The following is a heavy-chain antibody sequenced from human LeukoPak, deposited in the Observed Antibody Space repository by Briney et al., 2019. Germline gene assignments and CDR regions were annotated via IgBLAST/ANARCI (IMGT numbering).Heavy chain of an antibody. V-gene: IGHV4-4*02. Sequence: GSLRLSCAASGFSFSSYWMSWVRQAPGKGLEWIGEIYHSGSTNYNPSLKSRVTISVDTSKNQFSLKLSSVTAADTAVYYCARLPKHRYSGSYYFDYWGQGTLVTVSS. CDR1: GFSFSSYW. CDR3: ARLPKHRYSGSYYFDY. D-gene: IGHD1-26*01. J-gene: IGHJ4*02. CDR2: IYHSGST.